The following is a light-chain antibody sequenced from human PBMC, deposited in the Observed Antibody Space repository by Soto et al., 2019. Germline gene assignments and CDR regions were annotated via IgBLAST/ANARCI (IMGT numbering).Light chain of an antibody. Sequence: QSALTQPASVSGSPGQSITISCTGTSSDVAYYNYVSWYQQHPGKAPKLMIYEVSNRPSGVSNRFSASKSANTASLTISGLQAEDEADYYCTSYTTDSTYVFGTGTKVTVL. CDR2: EVS. J-gene: IGLJ1*01. CDR1: SSDVAYYNY. CDR3: TSYTTDSTYV. V-gene: IGLV2-14*01.